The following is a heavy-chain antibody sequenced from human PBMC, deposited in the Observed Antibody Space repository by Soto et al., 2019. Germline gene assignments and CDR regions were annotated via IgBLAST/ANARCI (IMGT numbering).Heavy chain of an antibody. J-gene: IGHJ6*02. CDR2: INHSGST. CDR1: GGSFSGYY. V-gene: IGHV4-34*01. Sequence: PSETLSLTCAVYGGSFSGYYWSWIRQPPGKGLEWIGEINHSGSTNYNPSLKSRVTISVDTSKNQFSLKLSSVTAADTAVYYCARSPLPGYSSSWYRPQYYYGMDVWGQGTTVTAP. CDR3: ARSPLPGYSSSWYRPQYYYGMDV. D-gene: IGHD6-13*01.